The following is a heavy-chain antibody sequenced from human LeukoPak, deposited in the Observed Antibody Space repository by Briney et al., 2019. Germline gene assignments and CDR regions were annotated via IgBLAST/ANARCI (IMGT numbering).Heavy chain of an antibody. CDR1: GFTFSSYS. J-gene: IGHJ4*02. CDR2: ISSSSSYI. Sequence: PGRSLRLSCAASGFTFSSYSMNWVRQAPGKGLKWVSSISSSSSYIYYADSVKGRFTISRDNAKNSLYLRMNSLRAEDTAVYYCATGIAAAGLDYWGQGTLVTVSS. V-gene: IGHV3-21*01. CDR3: ATGIAAAGLDY. D-gene: IGHD6-13*01.